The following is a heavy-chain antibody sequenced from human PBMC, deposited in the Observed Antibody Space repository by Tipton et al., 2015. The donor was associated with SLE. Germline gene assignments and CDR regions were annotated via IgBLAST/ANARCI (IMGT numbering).Heavy chain of an antibody. J-gene: IGHJ4*02. V-gene: IGHV1-8*01. CDR2: MNPNSAHT. CDR3: ATHTCGYEFDF. CDR1: GYTFSDYD. D-gene: IGHD5-12*01. Sequence: QLVQSGAEVKKPGASVKVSCKASGYTFSDYDINWVRQATGQGLAWVGGMNPNSAHTGYARKFQGRVAMTRDTSMSTAYMELASLRTEDAAVYYCATHTCGYEFDFWGQGTPVTVSS.